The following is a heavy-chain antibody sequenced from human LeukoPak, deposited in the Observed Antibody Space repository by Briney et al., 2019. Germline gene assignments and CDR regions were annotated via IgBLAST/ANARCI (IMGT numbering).Heavy chain of an antibody. Sequence: GGSLRLSCATSGFTFDDYLMSWFRQAPGKGLEWVGLIRRRDHGGTTEYAASVKGRFTISRDDSASISYLQMNSLRNEDTAVYFCAREQLVRHRWNLHSPFAFWGQGTLVTVSP. CDR2: IRRRDHGGTT. D-gene: IGHD1-7*01. CDR1: GFTFDDYL. V-gene: IGHV3-49*03. CDR3: AREQLVRHRWNLHSPFAF. J-gene: IGHJ4*02.